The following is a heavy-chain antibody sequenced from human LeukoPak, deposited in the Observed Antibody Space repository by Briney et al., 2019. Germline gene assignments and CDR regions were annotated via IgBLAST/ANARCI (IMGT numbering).Heavy chain of an antibody. CDR1: GGTFSSYA. D-gene: IGHD4-23*01. CDR3: AIDPRRPYGGNSGSSDYFDY. CDR2: IIPIFGTA. V-gene: IGHV1-69*13. J-gene: IGHJ4*02. Sequence: GASVKVSCKASGGTFSSYAISWVRQAPGQGLEWMGGIIPIFGTANYAQKFQGRVTITADESTSTAYMELSSLRSEDTAVYYCAIDPRRPYGGNSGSSDYFDYWGQGTLVTVSS.